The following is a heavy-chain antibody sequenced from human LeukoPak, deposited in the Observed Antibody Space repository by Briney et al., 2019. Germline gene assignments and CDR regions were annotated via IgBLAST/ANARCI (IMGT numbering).Heavy chain of an antibody. J-gene: IGHJ3*02. CDR2: IYYSGST. CDR1: GGSLSSYY. CDR3: ARAKYYYDSSGYYYSDAFDI. D-gene: IGHD3-22*01. Sequence: SETLSLTCTVSGGSLSSYYWSWIRQPPGKGLEWIGYIYYSGSTNYNPSLKSRVTISVDTSKNQFSLKLSSVTAADTAVYYCARAKYYYDSSGYYYSDAFDIWGQGTMVTVSS. V-gene: IGHV4-59*01.